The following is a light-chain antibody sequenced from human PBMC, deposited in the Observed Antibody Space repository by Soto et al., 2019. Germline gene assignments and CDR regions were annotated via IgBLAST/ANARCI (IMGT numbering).Light chain of an antibody. CDR3: QQYNDYSWT. Sequence: DIQMTQSPSTLSASVGDRVTITCRASQSIXXXLAWYQQKPGKAPKLLISKASSLQTGVPSRFSXSGSGTEXXXTISSLQPDDFATYYCQQYNDYSWTFGPGTKVESK. V-gene: IGKV1-5*03. J-gene: IGKJ1*01. CDR1: QSIXXX. CDR2: KAS.